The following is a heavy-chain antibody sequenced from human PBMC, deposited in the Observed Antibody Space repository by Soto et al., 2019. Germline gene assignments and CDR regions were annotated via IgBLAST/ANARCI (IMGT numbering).Heavy chain of an antibody. CDR1: GFTFSSYA. CDR2: ISGSGGST. CDR3: AKVEVLLWFGELS. J-gene: IGHJ5*02. V-gene: IGHV3-23*01. D-gene: IGHD3-10*01. Sequence: EVQLLESGGGLVQPGGSLRLSCAASGFTFSSYAMSWVRQAPGKGLEWVSAISGSGGSTYYADSVKGRFTISRDNSKNTLYLQMNSLRVEGTAVYYCAKVEVLLWFGELSWGQGTLVTVSS.